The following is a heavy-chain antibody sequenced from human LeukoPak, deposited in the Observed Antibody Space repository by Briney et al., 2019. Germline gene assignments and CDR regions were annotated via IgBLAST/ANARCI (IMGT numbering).Heavy chain of an antibody. V-gene: IGHV3-53*05. CDR3: AKDGRQYSSRAYYFDY. CDR2: IYSGGNT. D-gene: IGHD6-6*01. J-gene: IGHJ4*02. CDR1: GFTVSSNY. Sequence: GGPLRLSCAASGFTVSSNYMSWVRQAPGKGLEWVSVIYSGGNTFYADSVKGRFTISRDNAKNSLYLQMNSLRAEDTALYYCAKDGRQYSSRAYYFDYWGQGTLVTVSS.